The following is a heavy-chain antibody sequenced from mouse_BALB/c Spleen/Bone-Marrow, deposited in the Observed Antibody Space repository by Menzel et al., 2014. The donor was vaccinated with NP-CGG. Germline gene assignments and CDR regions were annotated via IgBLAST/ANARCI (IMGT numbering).Heavy chain of an antibody. CDR2: INPSNGGT. V-gene: IGHV1S16*01. Sequence: SGAELVKPGTSVKLSCKASGYTFTSYYIYWVEQRPGQGLKWIGEINPSNGGTNFNEKFKSKATLTVDKSSSTAYMQLSSLTSEDSAVYYCTRLSLLRGYFDYWGQGTTLTVSS. CDR3: TRLSLLRGYFDY. D-gene: IGHD1-2*01. J-gene: IGHJ2*01. CDR1: GYTFTSYY.